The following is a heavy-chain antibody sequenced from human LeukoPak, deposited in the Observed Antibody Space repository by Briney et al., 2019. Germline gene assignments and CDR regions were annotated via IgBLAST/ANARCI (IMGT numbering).Heavy chain of an antibody. CDR1: GFTFSSYA. D-gene: IGHD6-19*01. CDR3: ARGFRVITVAGFDY. CDR2: IKQGGSEK. Sequence: GGSLRLSCAASGFTFSSYAMNWVRQAPGKGLEWVANIKQGGSEKNYVDSVKGRFTISRDNAKNTLYLQMDSLRAEDTAVYYCARGFRVITVAGFDYWGQGTLVTVSS. J-gene: IGHJ4*02. V-gene: IGHV3-7*01.